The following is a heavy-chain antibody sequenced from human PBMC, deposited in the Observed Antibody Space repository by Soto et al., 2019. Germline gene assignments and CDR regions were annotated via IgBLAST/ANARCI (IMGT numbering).Heavy chain of an antibody. CDR1: GFTFSSYE. V-gene: IGHV3-48*03. Sequence: GGSLRLSCAASGFTFSSYEMNWVRQAPGKGLEWVSYITSSGSTVYYADSVKGRFTISRDNAKNSLFLQMNSLRAEDTAVYFCARGNSPVNVFWGQGALLTVSS. CDR3: ARGNSPVNVF. D-gene: IGHD2-21*01. CDR2: ITSSGSTV. J-gene: IGHJ4*02.